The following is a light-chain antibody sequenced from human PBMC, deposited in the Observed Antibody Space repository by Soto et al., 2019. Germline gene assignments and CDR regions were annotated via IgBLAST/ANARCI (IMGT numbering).Light chain of an antibody. CDR3: CSYAGSYSYA. Sequence: QSALPQPRSVSGSPGQSVTISCTGTSSDVGGFNSVSWYQQHPGKAPKLMIYDVNKRPSGVPDRFSGSKSGSTASLTISGLQAEDEADYYCCSYAGSYSYAFATGTRSPS. V-gene: IGLV2-11*01. J-gene: IGLJ1*01. CDR2: DVN. CDR1: SSDVGGFNS.